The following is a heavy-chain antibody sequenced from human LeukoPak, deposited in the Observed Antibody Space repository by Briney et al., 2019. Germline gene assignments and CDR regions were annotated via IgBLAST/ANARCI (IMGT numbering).Heavy chain of an antibody. CDR2: TYSGGST. J-gene: IGHJ6*02. V-gene: IGHV3-66*01. CDR1: GFTVSSND. CDR3: ARGAGMDV. Sequence: GGSLRLSCGASGFTVSSNDMNWVRQAPGKGLEWVSVTYSGGSTYYADSVKGRFTISRDNSKNTLYLQMNSLRAEDTAVYYCARGAGMDVWGQGTMVTVSS.